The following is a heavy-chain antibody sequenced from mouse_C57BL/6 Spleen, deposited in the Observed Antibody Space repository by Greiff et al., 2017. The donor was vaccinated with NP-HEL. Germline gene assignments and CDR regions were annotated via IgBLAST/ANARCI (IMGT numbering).Heavy chain of an antibody. CDR3: SSYYVDY. CDR2: IYPCSGNT. D-gene: IGHD1-1*01. V-gene: IGHV1-81*01. Sequence: QVQLQQSGAELARPGASVKLSCKASGYTFTSYGISWVKQRPGQGLEWIGEIYPCSGNTYYNQKFKGKATLTADKSSSTAYMELRSLTSEDSAVYFCSSYYVDYWGQGTTLTVSS. J-gene: IGHJ2*01. CDR1: GYTFTSYG.